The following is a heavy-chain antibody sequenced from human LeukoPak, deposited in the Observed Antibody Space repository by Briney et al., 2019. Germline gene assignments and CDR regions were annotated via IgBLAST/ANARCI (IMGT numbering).Heavy chain of an antibody. V-gene: IGHV3-7*01. Sequence: GGSLRLSCAASGFTFSSYWMSWVRQAPGKGLEWVANIKQDGSEKYYVDSVKGRFTISRDNAKNSLYLQMNSLRAEDTAVYYCARDNNGPGIIPPKDGPNDYWGQGTLVTVSS. CDR1: GFTFSSYW. J-gene: IGHJ4*02. D-gene: IGHD1-14*01. CDR2: IKQDGSEK. CDR3: ARDNNGPGIIPPKDGPNDY.